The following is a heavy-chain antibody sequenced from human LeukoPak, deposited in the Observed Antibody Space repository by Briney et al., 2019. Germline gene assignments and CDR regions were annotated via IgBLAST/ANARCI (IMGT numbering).Heavy chain of an antibody. CDR3: ARDRAATQHWVEFDL. CDR2: ISGSGDTT. Sequence: QPGGSLRLSCEAPGFTFSSYVMSWVRQAPGKGLEWVSAISGSGDTTYYADSVKGRFTISRDDSKNTVYLQMNRLRVEDTAVYFCARDRAATQHWVEFDLWGQGTLVTVSS. V-gene: IGHV3-23*01. D-gene: IGHD3-3*02. J-gene: IGHJ5*02. CDR1: GFTFSSYV.